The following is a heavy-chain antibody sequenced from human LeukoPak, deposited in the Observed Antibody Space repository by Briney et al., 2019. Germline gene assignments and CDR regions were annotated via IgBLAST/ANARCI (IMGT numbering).Heavy chain of an antibody. Sequence: PSETLSLTCAVSGYSISSGYYWSWIRQPPGKGLEWIGYIYYSGSTNYNPSLKSRVTISVDTSKNQFSLKLSSVTAADTAVYYCARDLRWFDYWGQGTLVTVSS. CDR1: GYSISSGYY. D-gene: IGHD4-23*01. CDR3: ARDLRWFDY. V-gene: IGHV4-61*01. J-gene: IGHJ4*02. CDR2: IYYSGST.